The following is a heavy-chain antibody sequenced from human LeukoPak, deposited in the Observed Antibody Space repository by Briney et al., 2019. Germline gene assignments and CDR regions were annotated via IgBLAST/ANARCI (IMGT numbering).Heavy chain of an antibody. Sequence: GGSLRLSCAASGFTFSSYSMNWVRQAPGKGLEWVSYISSSSTIYYADSVKGRFTISRDNAKNSLYLQMNSLRAEDTAVYYCARDRVVGATSDFDYWGQGTLVTVSS. D-gene: IGHD1-26*01. V-gene: IGHV3-48*04. J-gene: IGHJ4*02. CDR2: ISSSSTI. CDR1: GFTFSSYS. CDR3: ARDRVVGATSDFDY.